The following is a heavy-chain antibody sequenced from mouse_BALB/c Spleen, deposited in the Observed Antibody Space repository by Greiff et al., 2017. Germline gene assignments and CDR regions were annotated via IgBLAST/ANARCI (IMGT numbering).Heavy chain of an antibody. Sequence: EVQVVESGGGLVKPGGSLKLSCAASGFAFSSYDMSWVRQTPEKRLEWVAYISSGGGSTYYPDTVKGRFTISRDNAKNTLYLQMSSLKSEDTAMYYCARRHFFDYWGQGTTLTVSS. CDR2: ISSGGGST. CDR3: ARRHFFDY. CDR1: GFAFSSYD. J-gene: IGHJ2*01. V-gene: IGHV5-12-1*01.